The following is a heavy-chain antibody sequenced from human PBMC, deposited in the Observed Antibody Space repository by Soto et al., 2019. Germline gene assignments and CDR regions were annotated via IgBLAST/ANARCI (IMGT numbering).Heavy chain of an antibody. V-gene: IGHV1-18*01. D-gene: IGHD4-17*01. Sequence: ASVKVSCKASGYTFTSYGISWVRPAPGQGLEWMGWISAYNGNTNYAQKLQGRVTMTTDTSTSTPYMERRSVGSDDTAVDYCARDRGTVTTSDYWGQGTLVTVSS. CDR2: ISAYNGNT. CDR1: GYTFTSYG. J-gene: IGHJ4*02. CDR3: ARDRGTVTTSDY.